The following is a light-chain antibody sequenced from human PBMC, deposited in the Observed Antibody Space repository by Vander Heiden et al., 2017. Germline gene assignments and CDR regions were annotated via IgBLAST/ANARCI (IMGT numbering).Light chain of an antibody. V-gene: IGKV1-39*01. J-gene: IGKJ1*01. CDR3: QQTYGSPRT. CDR2: ASS. CDR1: QNITNY. Sequence: DIQMTLSPSSLSASIGDRVTTPCRASQNITNYLHWYQQKPGKAPKLLIYASSILQTGVPSRFSGSGSGTDFSLTISSLEPEDFATYHCQQTYGSPRTFGQGTKV.